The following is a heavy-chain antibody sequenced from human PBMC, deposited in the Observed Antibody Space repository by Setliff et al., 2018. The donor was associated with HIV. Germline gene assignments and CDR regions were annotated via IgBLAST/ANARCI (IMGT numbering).Heavy chain of an antibody. Sequence: ASVKVSCKASGYSFTNYAMHWVRQAPGQRLEWMGWINVGNDNTKYSQRLQDRVTIARDTSASTAYMELSSLRVEDTAVYYCARDDDTSGHYDNLAYWGQGTLVTVS. V-gene: IGHV1-3*01. D-gene: IGHD3-22*01. CDR3: ARDDDTSGHYDNLAY. J-gene: IGHJ4*02. CDR2: INVGNDNT. CDR1: GYSFTNYA.